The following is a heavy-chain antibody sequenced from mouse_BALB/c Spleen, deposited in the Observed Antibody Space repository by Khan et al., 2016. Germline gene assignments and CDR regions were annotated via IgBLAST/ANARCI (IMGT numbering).Heavy chain of an antibody. CDR2: ISRGGSS. Sequence: EVQLVESGGGLVKPGGSLKLSCAASGFTFSSYAMSWVRQTPEKRLEWVASISRGGSSFYPDILKDRFTISRDNARNILYLQMSSLRSEDTAMYDCASQIYDFDYWGQGTTLTVSS. J-gene: IGHJ2*01. CDR3: ASQIYDFDY. V-gene: IGHV5-6-5*01. CDR1: GFTFSSYA. D-gene: IGHD1-1*01.